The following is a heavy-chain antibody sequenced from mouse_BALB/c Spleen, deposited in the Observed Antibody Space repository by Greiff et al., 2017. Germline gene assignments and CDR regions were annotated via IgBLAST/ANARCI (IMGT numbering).Heavy chain of an antibody. D-gene: IGHD2-4*01. J-gene: IGHJ3*01. CDR3: ARGAMITTWFAD. CDR1: GYSFTSYW. V-gene: IGHV1S126*01. CDR2: IDPSDSET. Sequence: QVQLQQSGPQLVRPGASVKISCKASGYSFTSYWMHWVKQRPGQGLEWIGMIDPSDSETRLNQKFKDKATLTVDKSSSTAYMQLSSPTSEDSAVYYCARGAMITTWFADWGQGTLVTVAA.